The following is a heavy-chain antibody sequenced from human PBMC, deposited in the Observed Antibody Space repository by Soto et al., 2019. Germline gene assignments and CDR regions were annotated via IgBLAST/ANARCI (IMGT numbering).Heavy chain of an antibody. V-gene: IGHV6-1*01. CDR3: NGLTWFRRMDV. Sequence: SQTLSLTCVISGDSVSSNSAGWNWIRQSPSRGLEWLGRTYYKSKWNNDYALSVKSRITINPDTSKNQFSLHLYSVTPEDTAVYYCNGLTWFRRMDVWGQGTTVTVSS. CDR2: TYYKSKWNN. D-gene: IGHD3-10*01. CDR1: GDSVSSNSAG. J-gene: IGHJ6*02.